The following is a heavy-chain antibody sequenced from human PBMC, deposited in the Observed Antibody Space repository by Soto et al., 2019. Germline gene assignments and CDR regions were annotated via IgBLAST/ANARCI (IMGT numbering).Heavy chain of an antibody. CDR3: ASQRGIAARPDASDFDF. V-gene: IGHV4-31*03. J-gene: IGHJ3*01. CDR2: IYYSGST. CDR1: GGSISRGGYY. D-gene: IGHD6-6*01. Sequence: QVQLQESGPGLVKPSQTLSLTCTVSGGSISRGGYYWSWIRQHPGKGLEWIGYIYYSGSTYYKPSLKSRVTLSVDTSKNQFSLKLGSVTAADTAVYYCASQRGIAARPDASDFDFWGQGTMVTVSS.